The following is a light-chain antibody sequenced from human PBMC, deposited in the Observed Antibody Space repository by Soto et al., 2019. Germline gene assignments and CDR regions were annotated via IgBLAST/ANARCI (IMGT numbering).Light chain of an antibody. CDR1: QNVTTD. Sequence: EIVITQSPATLSVSPGEGATLSCRASQNVTTDLAWYQQKPGQAPSLLIFDASTRATGVPARFSGSGSRTEFTLTISSLQSEDFAVYYCQQYNNWPRGSFGQGTKVDIK. CDR3: QQYNNWPRGS. J-gene: IGKJ1*01. V-gene: IGKV3-15*01. CDR2: DAS.